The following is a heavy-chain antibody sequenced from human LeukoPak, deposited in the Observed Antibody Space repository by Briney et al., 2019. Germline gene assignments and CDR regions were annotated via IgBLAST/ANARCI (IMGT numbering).Heavy chain of an antibody. D-gene: IGHD6-19*01. J-gene: IGHJ4*01. CDR1: GYTLTGYY. CDR2: INSRDGTT. Sequence: GASVKVSCKASGYTLTGYYMHWVRQAPGQGLGWMGIINSRDGTTSYAQKFQGRVTMTRDTSTNTVYMELSSLRSEDTAVYYFAGGGWYYFDGGGHGTLVTVSS. V-gene: IGHV1-46*01. CDR3: AGGGWYYFDG.